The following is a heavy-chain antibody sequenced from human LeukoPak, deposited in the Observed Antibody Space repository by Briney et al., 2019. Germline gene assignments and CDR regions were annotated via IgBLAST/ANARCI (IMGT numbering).Heavy chain of an antibody. V-gene: IGHV3-30*02. CDR3: AMLDSHTMVRG. J-gene: IGHJ4*02. CDR2: IRYDGSNK. CDR1: GFSFSTYG. Sequence: GGPLRLSCAPSGFSFSTYGIQWVRQAPGTGLEGVAFIRYDGSNKYYTDYVKGRFTISRDNSKNTLYLQMNSLRAEDTAVYYRAMLDSHTMVRGWGQGTLVTVSS. D-gene: IGHD3-10*01.